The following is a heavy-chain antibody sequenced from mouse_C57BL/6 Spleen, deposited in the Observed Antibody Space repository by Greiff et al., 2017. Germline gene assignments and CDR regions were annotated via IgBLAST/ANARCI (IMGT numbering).Heavy chain of an antibody. CDR1: GYTFTDYY. Sequence: EVQLQQSGPELVKPGASVKISCKASGYTFTDYYMNWVKQSHGKSLEWIGDINPNNGGTSYNQKFKGKATLTVDKSSSTAYMELRSLTSEDSAVYYCARGSNPGYFDYWGQGTTLTVSS. J-gene: IGHJ2*01. CDR2: INPNNGGT. D-gene: IGHD2-5*01. V-gene: IGHV1-26*01. CDR3: ARGSNPGYFDY.